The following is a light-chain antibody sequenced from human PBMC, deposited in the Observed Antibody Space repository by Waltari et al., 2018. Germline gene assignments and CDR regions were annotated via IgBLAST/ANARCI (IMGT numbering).Light chain of an antibody. CDR1: QSISKY. Sequence: EIMLTQSPGTLSLSPGERATLSCRASQSISKYLAWYQQKPGQAPRLLIYDAASRATGIPDRFGGSGSGTDFSLTSSRLEPEDSAVYYCQKYGTLPATFGQGTKVEIK. J-gene: IGKJ1*01. CDR3: QKYGTLPAT. CDR2: DAA. V-gene: IGKV3-20*01.